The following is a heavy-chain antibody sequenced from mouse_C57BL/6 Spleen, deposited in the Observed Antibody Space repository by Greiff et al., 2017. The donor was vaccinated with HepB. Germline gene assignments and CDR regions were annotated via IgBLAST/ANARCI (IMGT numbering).Heavy chain of an antibody. V-gene: IGHV1-59*01. CDR1: GYTFTSYW. CDR2: IDPSDSYT. Sequence: QVQLQQPGAELVRPGTSVKLSCKASGYTFTSYWMHWVKQRPGQGLEWIGVIDPSDSYTNYNQKFKGKATLTVDTSSSTAYMQLSSLTSEDSAVYYWARSRDYYGSSYWYFDVWGTGTTVTVSS. CDR3: ARSRDYYGSSYWYFDV. J-gene: IGHJ1*03. D-gene: IGHD1-1*01.